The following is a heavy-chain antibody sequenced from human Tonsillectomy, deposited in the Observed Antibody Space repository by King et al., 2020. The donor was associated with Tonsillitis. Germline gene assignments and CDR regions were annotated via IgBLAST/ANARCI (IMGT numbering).Heavy chain of an antibody. J-gene: IGHJ4*02. CDR1: GGSISSGAYY. CDR3: ARGRDYNFWSGYFDY. Sequence: VQLQESGPGLVKPSQTLSLTCTVSGGSISSGAYYWSWIRQYPGKGLEWFGYIYYSGSTYFNPSLKSRVIISIDTSKNQFSLKLSSVTAADTATYYCARGRDYNFWSGYFDYWGQGTLVTVSS. V-gene: IGHV4-31*03. CDR2: IYYSGST. D-gene: IGHD3-3*01.